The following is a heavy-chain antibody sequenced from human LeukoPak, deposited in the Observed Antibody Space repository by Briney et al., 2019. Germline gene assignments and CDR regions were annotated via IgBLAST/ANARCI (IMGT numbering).Heavy chain of an antibody. CDR2: ISYDGSNK. V-gene: IGHV3-30*03. CDR1: GFTFSSYG. D-gene: IGHD3-22*01. CDR3: ASIHDSSGLHAFDI. J-gene: IGHJ3*02. Sequence: GGSLRLSCAASGFTFSSYGMHWVRQAPGKGLEWVAVISYDGSNKYYADSVKGRFTISRDNSKNTLYLQMNSLRAEDTAVYYCASIHDSSGLHAFDIWGQGTMVTVSS.